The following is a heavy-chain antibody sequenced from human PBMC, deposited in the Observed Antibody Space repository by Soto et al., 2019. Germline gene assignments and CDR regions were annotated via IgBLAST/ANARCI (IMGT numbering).Heavy chain of an antibody. V-gene: IGHV4-39*01. CDR2: IYYSGST. Sequence: PSETLSLTCVVSGGSISSSSYYWGWIRQPPGKELEWIGSIYYSGSTYYNPSLKSRVTISVDTSKNQFSLKLSSVTAAGTAVYYCARTRAVWFDPWGQGTLVTVSS. CDR3: ARTRAVWFDP. CDR1: GGSISSSSYY. J-gene: IGHJ5*02. D-gene: IGHD6-19*01.